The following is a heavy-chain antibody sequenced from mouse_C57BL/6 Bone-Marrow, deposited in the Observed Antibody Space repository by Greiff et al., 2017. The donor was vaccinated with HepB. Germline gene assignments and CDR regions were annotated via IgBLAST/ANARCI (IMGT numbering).Heavy chain of an antibody. Sequence: VQLQQSGPELVKPGASVKISCKASGYAFSSSWMNWVKQRPGKGLEWIGRIYPGDGDTNYNGKFKGKATLTADKSSSTGYMQLSILTSEDSAVYFCARSPPYYYGSSYWYFDVWGTGTTVTVSS. V-gene: IGHV1-82*01. CDR2: IYPGDGDT. D-gene: IGHD1-1*01. CDR1: GYAFSSSW. CDR3: ARSPPYYYGSSYWYFDV. J-gene: IGHJ1*03.